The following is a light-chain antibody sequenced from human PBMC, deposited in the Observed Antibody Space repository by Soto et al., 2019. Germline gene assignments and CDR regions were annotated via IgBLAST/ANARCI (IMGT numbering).Light chain of an antibody. J-gene: IGKJ4*01. Sequence: DIQLTQSPSFLSASVGDRVSITCRASQDISSYLAWFQRKPGKAPKLLIYDASNLETGVPSRFSGSGSGTDFTFTISSLQPEDIATYYCQQYDNLLTFGGGTKVEIK. CDR1: QDISSY. V-gene: IGKV1-33*01. CDR3: QQYDNLLT. CDR2: DAS.